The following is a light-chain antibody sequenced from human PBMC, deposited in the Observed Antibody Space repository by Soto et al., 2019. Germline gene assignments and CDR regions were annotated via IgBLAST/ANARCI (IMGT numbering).Light chain of an antibody. CDR2: RND. Sequence: QPVLTQPPSASGTPGQRVTISCSGSNSNIGDNFSYWYQQLPGAAPKLLIYRNDQRPSGVPDRISGSKSGTSASRAISGLRSEDEADYYCAALDDSLSGVVFGGGTQLPVL. V-gene: IGLV1-47*01. CDR1: NSNIGDNF. CDR3: AALDDSLSGVV. J-gene: IGLJ2*01.